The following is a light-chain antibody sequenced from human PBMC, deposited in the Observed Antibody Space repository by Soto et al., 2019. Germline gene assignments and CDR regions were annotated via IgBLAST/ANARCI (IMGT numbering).Light chain of an antibody. Sequence: DIQMTQSPSSLSASVGDRVTITCRAGQDINIDLACYQQKPGKVPKLLISAASTLQSGVPSRFSGSGSGTDFTLTISSLQPEDVATYYCQKYDGAPLTFGGGTKVEIK. CDR2: AAS. J-gene: IGKJ4*01. V-gene: IGKV1-27*01. CDR1: QDINID. CDR3: QKYDGAPLT.